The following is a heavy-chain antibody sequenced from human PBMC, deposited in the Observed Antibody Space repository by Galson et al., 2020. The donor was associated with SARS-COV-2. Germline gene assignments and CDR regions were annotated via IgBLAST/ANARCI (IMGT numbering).Heavy chain of an antibody. Sequence: QKFQGRVTITADKSTSTAYMELSSLRSEDTAVYYCARVRNYYGSGSYYPGENWFDPWGQGTLVTVSS. J-gene: IGHJ5*02. V-gene: IGHV1-69*04. D-gene: IGHD3-10*01. CDR3: ARVRNYYGSGSYYPGENWFDP.